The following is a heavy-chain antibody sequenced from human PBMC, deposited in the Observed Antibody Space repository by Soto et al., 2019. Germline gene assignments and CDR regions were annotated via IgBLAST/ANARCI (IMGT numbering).Heavy chain of an antibody. CDR3: ARLRRDIVVVVAAPQAFDI. J-gene: IGHJ3*02. CDR1: GYSFTSYW. CDR2: IYPDESDT. Sequence: PGESLKISCKGSGYSFTSYWIGWVRQMPGKGLEWMAIIYPDESDTRYSPSFQGQVTISADKSISTAYLQWSSLKASDTAMYYCARLRRDIVVVVAAPQAFDIWGQGTMVTVSS. V-gene: IGHV5-51*01. D-gene: IGHD2-15*01.